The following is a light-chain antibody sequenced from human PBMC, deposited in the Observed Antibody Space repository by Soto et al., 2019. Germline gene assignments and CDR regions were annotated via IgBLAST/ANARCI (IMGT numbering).Light chain of an antibody. J-gene: IGKJ3*01. CDR2: DAS. Sequence: EIVMTQSPGTLSLSPGERATLSCRASQSVIRYLACYQQKPCQAPSLLIYDASNRATGIPARFSGSGSGTDFTLNISSLEPEDFAVYYCQQRTDSQIPFGPGTNVAI. V-gene: IGKV3-11*01. CDR1: QSVIRY. CDR3: QQRTDSQIP.